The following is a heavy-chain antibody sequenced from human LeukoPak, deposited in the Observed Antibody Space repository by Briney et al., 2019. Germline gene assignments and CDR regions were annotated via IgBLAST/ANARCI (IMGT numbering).Heavy chain of an antibody. Sequence: IPSEPLSLTCTVSGGYISSGSYYWSWIRQPAGKGLEWIGRIYTSGSTNYNPSLKSRVTISVDTSKNQFSLKLSSVTAADTAVYYCARDRLYSSGWSGYYYYMDVWGKGTTVTVSS. D-gene: IGHD6-19*01. CDR2: IYTSGST. CDR3: ARDRLYSSGWSGYYYYMDV. J-gene: IGHJ6*03. CDR1: GGYISSGSYY. V-gene: IGHV4-61*02.